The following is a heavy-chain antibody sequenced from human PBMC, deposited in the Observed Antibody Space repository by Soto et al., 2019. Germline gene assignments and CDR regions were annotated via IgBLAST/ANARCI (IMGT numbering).Heavy chain of an antibody. D-gene: IGHD6-6*01. V-gene: IGHV3-30-3*01. CDR3: ARDISSSLGYHDGMDV. J-gene: IGHJ6*02. CDR2: ISYDGSKK. Sequence: QVQLVESGGGVVQPGRSLRLSCAASGFTFRTYAMHWVRQAPGKGLEWVALISYDGSKKYYADSVKGRFTISRDNSKNTVSLQRHSLRAEDTAVYYCARDISSSLGYHDGMDVWGQGTTVTVSS. CDR1: GFTFRTYA.